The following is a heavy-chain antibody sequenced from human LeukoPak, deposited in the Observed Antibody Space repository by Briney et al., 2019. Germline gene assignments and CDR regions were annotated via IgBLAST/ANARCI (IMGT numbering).Heavy chain of an antibody. Sequence: SETLSLTCTVSGXSISTYYWSWIRQPPGKGLEWIGYIYYSGTTNYNPSLKSRVSISVDTSRNHFSLNLSSVTAADTAVYYCARVRKSSSRGNPFGTKADAFDIWGQGTMVTVSS. CDR3: ARVRKSSSRGNPFGTKADAFDI. CDR1: GXSISTYY. CDR2: IYYSGTT. V-gene: IGHV4-59*01. D-gene: IGHD3-10*01. J-gene: IGHJ3*02.